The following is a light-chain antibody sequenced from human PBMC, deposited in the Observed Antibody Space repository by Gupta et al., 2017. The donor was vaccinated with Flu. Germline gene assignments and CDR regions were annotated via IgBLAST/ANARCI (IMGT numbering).Light chain of an antibody. CDR1: SNDIGGYSF. V-gene: IGLV2-11*01. Sequence: QSALTQPRSVSGSPGQSVTISCTGTSNDIGGYSFVYWHQQHPGEAPKVLIYDVSQRSSGVPDRFSGSKSGNTASLTISGPQDDDAADYYCCSYASSYTSVFGTGTTVTVL. J-gene: IGLJ1*01. CDR2: DVS. CDR3: CSYASSYTSV.